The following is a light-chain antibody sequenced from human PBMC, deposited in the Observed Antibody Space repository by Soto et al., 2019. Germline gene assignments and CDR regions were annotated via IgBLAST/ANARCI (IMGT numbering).Light chain of an antibody. CDR2: DAA. V-gene: IGKV1-5*01. J-gene: IGKJ1*01. Sequence: DIQMTQSPSTLSASVGDRVTITCRASQSISSWLAWYQQKPGKAPKLLIYDAASLESGVPSRFSGSGSGTEFNITIRSLQPDDFAIYECQQYNSYWGPYGQANKVEIK. CDR3: QQYNSYWGP. CDR1: QSISSW.